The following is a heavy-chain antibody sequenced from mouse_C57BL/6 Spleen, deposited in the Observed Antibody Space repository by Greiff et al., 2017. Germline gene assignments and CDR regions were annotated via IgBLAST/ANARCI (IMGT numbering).Heavy chain of an antibody. D-gene: IGHD1-1*01. CDR2: IDPSDSET. CDR3: ASSPFYYYGSSYPYYFDY. J-gene: IGHJ2*01. Sequence: QVQLQQPGAELVRPGSSVKLSCKASGYTFTSYWMHWVKQRPIQGLEWIGNIDPSDSETNYNQKFKDKATLTVDKSSSTAYMQLSSLTSEDSAVYYCASSPFYYYGSSYPYYFDYWGQGTTLTVSS. CDR1: GYTFTSYW. V-gene: IGHV1-52*01.